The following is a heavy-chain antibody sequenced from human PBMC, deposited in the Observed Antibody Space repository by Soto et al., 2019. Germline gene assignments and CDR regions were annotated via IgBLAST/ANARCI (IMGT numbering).Heavy chain of an antibody. J-gene: IGHJ6*02. V-gene: IGHV4-39*01. CDR3: ARHGCSSTSCYYYSYGMDV. CDR1: GGSISSTSNF. Sequence: QLQLQESGPGLVKPSETLSLTCTVSGGSISSTSNFWGWIRQPPGKGLEWIGSISFSGITSYTPSLKRRVTIPVDTSNSQFSRKVSSVTAAATAVYYCARHGCSSTSCYYYSYGMDVWGQGTTVTVSS. CDR2: ISFSGIT. D-gene: IGHD2-2*01.